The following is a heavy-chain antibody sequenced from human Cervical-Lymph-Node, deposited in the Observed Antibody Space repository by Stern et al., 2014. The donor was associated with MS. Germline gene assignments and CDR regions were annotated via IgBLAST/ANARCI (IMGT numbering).Heavy chain of an antibody. V-gene: IGHV1-18*01. CDR2: ISTYNGNT. CDR3: VREVYGDLRRLDH. Sequence: VQLVESGAEVKKPGASVTVSCKASGYTFTSYGINWVRQAPGQGLEWMGWISTYNGNTNYAQNFQDRFTMTTDTSTETAYIELRSLRFDDTAVYYCVREVYGDLRRLDHWGQGTLVTVSS. D-gene: IGHD4-17*01. CDR1: GYTFTSYG. J-gene: IGHJ4*02.